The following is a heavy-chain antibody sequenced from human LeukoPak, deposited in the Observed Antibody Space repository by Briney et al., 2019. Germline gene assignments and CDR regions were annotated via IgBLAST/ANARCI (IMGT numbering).Heavy chain of an antibody. J-gene: IGHJ4*02. CDR1: GGSISSYY. CDR2: IYDSGNT. D-gene: IGHD6-19*01. V-gene: IGHV4-59*01. Sequence: SETLSLTCTVSGGSISSYYWSWIRQPPGKGLEWIGYIYDSGNTKYNPSLKSRVTISIGTSKNQFSLKLTSVTAADTATYYCARETSLMGYASGLGFNYWGQGILVTVSS. CDR3: ARETSLMGYASGLGFNY.